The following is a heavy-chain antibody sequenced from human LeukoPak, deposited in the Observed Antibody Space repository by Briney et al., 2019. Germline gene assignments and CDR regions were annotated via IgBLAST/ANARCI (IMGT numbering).Heavy chain of an antibody. D-gene: IGHD3-9*01. J-gene: IGHJ2*01. V-gene: IGHV3-7*01. CDR3: ARDYTYYDILTGYPYWYFDL. Sequence: PGGSLRLSCAASGFTFSSYWMSWVRHAPGKGLVWVANIKRGGSEKYYVDSVKGRFTISRDNAKNSLYLQMNSLSAEDTAVYYCARDYTYYDILTGYPYWYFDLWGRGTRVRVSS. CDR1: GFTFSSYW. CDR2: IKRGGSEK.